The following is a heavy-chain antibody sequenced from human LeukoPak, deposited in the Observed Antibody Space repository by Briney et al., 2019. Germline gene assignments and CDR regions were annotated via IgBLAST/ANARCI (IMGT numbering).Heavy chain of an antibody. J-gene: IGHJ5*02. V-gene: IGHV4-59*08. CDR3: ARGYSGYDYGNFDP. CDR1: GGSISSYY. CDR2: IYYSGST. D-gene: IGHD5-12*01. Sequence: KASETLSLTCTVSGGSISSYYWSWTRQPPGKGLEWIGYIYYSGSTNYNPSLKSRVTISVDTSKNQFSLKLSSVTAADTAVYYCARGYSGYDYGNFDPWGQGTLVTVSS.